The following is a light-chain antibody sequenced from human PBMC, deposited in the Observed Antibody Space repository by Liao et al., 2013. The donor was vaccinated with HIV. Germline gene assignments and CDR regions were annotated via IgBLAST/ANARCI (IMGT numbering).Light chain of an antibody. V-gene: IGLV3-1*01. CDR2: QDS. CDR3: QAWDSSIVV. Sequence: SYELTQPPSVSVSPGQTASITCSGDKLGDKYACWYQQKPGQSPVLLISQDSKRPSGIPERFSGSNSGNTATLTISGTQAMDEADYYCQAWDSSIVVFGGGTKLTVL. CDR1: KLGDKY. J-gene: IGLJ2*01.